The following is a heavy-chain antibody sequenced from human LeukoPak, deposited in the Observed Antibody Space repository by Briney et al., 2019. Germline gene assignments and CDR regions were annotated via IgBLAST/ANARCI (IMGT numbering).Heavy chain of an antibody. CDR1: GFTLSSYW. CDR3: ARRAGGWYPFDY. CDR2: IKQDGSEK. D-gene: IGHD6-19*01. J-gene: IGHJ4*02. V-gene: IGHV3-7*01. Sequence: PGGSLRLSCAASGFTLSSYWMTWVRQAPGKGLEWVANIKQDGSEKYYVDSVKGRFTISRDNANNSLYLQMNSLRAEDTAVYYCARRAGGWYPFDYWGQGTLVTVSS.